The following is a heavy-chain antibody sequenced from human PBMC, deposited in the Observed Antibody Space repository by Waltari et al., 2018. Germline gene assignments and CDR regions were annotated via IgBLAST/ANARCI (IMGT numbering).Heavy chain of an antibody. Sequence: QLQLQESGPGLVKPSETLSLTCTVSGGSISSSSYYWGWIRQPPGKGLEWIGSIYYSGSTYYNPSLKIRVTISVDTSKNQFSLKLSSVTAADTAVYYCARVGWVRGVIISPLYDYWGQGTLVTVSS. CDR2: IYYSGST. V-gene: IGHV4-39*07. D-gene: IGHD3-10*01. CDR3: ARVGWVRGVIISPLYDY. J-gene: IGHJ4*02. CDR1: GGSISSSSYY.